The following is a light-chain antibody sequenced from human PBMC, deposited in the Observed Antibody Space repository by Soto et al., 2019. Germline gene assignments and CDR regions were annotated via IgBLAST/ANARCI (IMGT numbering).Light chain of an antibody. CDR3: SSYAGSNNFGV. CDR1: SSDVGGYNY. V-gene: IGLV2-8*01. Sequence: QSALTQPPSASGSPGQSVTISCTGTSSDVGGYNYVSWYQQHPGKAPKLMIYEVSKRPSGVPDRFSGSKSGNTASLTVSGLQAEDEADYYYSSYAGSNNFGVFGGVTKLTVL. J-gene: IGLJ2*01. CDR2: EVS.